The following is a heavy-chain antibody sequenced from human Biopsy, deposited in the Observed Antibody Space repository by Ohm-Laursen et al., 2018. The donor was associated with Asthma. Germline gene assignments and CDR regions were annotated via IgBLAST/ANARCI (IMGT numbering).Heavy chain of an antibody. CDR3: AKDFRGIAVAGDRGFDY. D-gene: IGHD6-19*01. V-gene: IGHV3-23*01. J-gene: IGHJ4*02. CDR1: GFTFSSSA. Sequence: SLRLSCAASGFTFSSSAMSWVRQAPGKRLERVSAITGSGGTTYYADSVRGRFTISRDNSKSTLFLQMDSLSAEDTAVYYCAKDFRGIAVAGDRGFDYWGQGTLVTVSS. CDR2: ITGSGGTT.